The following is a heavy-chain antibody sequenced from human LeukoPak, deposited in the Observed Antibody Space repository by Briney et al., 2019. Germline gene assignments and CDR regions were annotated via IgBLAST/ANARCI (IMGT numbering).Heavy chain of an antibody. V-gene: IGHV4-59*08. CDR2: IYYSGST. CDR3: ARAVSGRFDY. CDR1: GGSFSGYY. Sequence: SETLSLTCAVYGGSFSGYYWSWIRQPPGKGLEWTGYIYYSGSTNYNPSLKSRVTISVDTSKNQFSLKLSSVTAADTATYYCARAVSGRFDYWGQGTLVTVSS. D-gene: IGHD6-19*01. J-gene: IGHJ4*02.